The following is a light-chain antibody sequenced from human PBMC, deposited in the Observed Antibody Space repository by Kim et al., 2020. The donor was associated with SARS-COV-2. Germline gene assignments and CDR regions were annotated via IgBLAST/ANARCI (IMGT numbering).Light chain of an antibody. Sequence: DIQMTQSPSSLSASVGDRVTITCRATQNIRNYLNWYQQELGKAPKLLIYAASSLQSGVPSRFSGGGSGTYFTLTISGLHPEDFGNYNSQQSYSTPFTFGAGT. CDR1: QNIRNY. J-gene: IGKJ4*01. CDR3: QQSYSTPFT. CDR2: AAS. V-gene: IGKV1-39*01.